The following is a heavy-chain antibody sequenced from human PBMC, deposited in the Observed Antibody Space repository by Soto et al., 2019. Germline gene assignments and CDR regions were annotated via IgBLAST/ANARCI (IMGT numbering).Heavy chain of an antibody. Sequence: PGESLKISCKGSGYSFTSYWISWERQMPGKGLEWMGGIDPSDSYTNYSPSFQGHVTISADKSISTAYLQWSSLKASDTAMYYCARGGSSSSTFPPGGNYYYYGMDVWGQGTTVTVAS. D-gene: IGHD6-6*01. V-gene: IGHV5-10-1*01. CDR3: ARGGSSSSTFPPGGNYYYYGMDV. J-gene: IGHJ6*02. CDR1: GYSFTSYW. CDR2: IDPSDSYT.